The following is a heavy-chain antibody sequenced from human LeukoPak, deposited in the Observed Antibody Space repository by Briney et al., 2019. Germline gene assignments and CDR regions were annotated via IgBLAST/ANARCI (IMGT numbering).Heavy chain of an antibody. V-gene: IGHV4-34*01. CDR1: GGSISSYY. Sequence: SETLSLTCTVSGGSISSYYWSWIRQPPGKGLEWIGEINHSGSTNYNPSLKSRVTISVDTSKNQFSLKLSSVTAADTAVYYCARVRYIWGSHPFDYWGQGTLVTVSS. CDR3: ARVRYIWGSHPFDY. J-gene: IGHJ4*02. D-gene: IGHD3-16*02. CDR2: INHSGST.